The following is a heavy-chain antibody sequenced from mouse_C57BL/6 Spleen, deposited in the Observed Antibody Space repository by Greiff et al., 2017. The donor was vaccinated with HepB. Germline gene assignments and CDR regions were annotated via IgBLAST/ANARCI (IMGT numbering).Heavy chain of an antibody. V-gene: IGHV1-50*01. D-gene: IGHD2-1*01. J-gene: IGHJ3*01. CDR1: GYTFTSYW. Sequence: QVQLQHSGAELVKPGASVKLSCKASGYTFTSYWMQWVKQRPGQGLEWIGEIDPSDSYTNYNQKFKGKATLTVDTSSSTAYMQLSSLTSEDSAVYYCARSYGNYEAWFAYWGQGTLVTVSA. CDR2: IDPSDSYT. CDR3: ARSYGNYEAWFAY.